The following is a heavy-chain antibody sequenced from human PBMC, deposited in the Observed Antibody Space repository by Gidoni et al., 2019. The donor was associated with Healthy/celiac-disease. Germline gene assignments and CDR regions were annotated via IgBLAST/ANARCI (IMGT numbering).Heavy chain of an antibody. D-gene: IGHD6-19*01. J-gene: IGHJ5*02. CDR2: IKSKTDGGTT. CDR1: GFTFSNAW. V-gene: IGHV3-15*01. Sequence: EVQLVESGGGLVKPGGSLRLSCAASGFTFSNAWMSWVRQPPGKGLEWVGRIKSKTDGGTTDYAAPVKGRFTISRDDSKNTLYLQMNSLKTEDTAVYYCTTALPSVDPLGPWGQGTLVTVSS. CDR3: TTALPSVDPLGP.